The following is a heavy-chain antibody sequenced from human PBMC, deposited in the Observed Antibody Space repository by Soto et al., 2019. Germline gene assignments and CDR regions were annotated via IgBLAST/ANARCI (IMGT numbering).Heavy chain of an antibody. J-gene: IGHJ6*02. CDR1: GGSISSYY. V-gene: IGHV4-59*01. CDR2: MYYSGST. D-gene: IGHD6-19*01. Sequence: SETLSLTCTVSGGSISSYYWSWIRQPPGKRLEWIGYMYYSGSTNYNPSLKSRVSISVDTSKNQFSLKLYSVTAADTAVYYCARDRAQVAGKNYYYYYGMDVWGQGTTVTVSS. CDR3: ARDRAQVAGKNYYYYYGMDV.